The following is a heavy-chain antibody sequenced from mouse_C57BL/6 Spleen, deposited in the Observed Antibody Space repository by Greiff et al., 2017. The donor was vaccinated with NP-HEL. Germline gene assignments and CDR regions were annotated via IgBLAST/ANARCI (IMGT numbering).Heavy chain of an antibody. D-gene: IGHD1-1*01. V-gene: IGHV1-52*01. CDR3: ATYYGGTLDY. J-gene: IGHJ2*01. CDR1: GYTFTSYW. Sequence: QVQLQQPGAELVRPGSSVKLSCKASGYTFTSYWMHWVKQKPIQGLEWIGNIDPSDSETHYNQKFKDKATFTVDKSSSTAYMQLSSLPSEDSAVYYCATYYGGTLDYWGQGTTLTVSS. CDR2: IDPSDSET.